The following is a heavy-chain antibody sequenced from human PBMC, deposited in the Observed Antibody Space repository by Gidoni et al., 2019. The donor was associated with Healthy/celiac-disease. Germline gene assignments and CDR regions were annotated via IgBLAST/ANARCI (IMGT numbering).Heavy chain of an antibody. D-gene: IGHD2-15*01. J-gene: IGHJ4*02. CDR2: ISYDGSNK. CDR3: AKGIVVVVAAWDY. CDR1: GFTFSSYG. Sequence: QVQLVESGGGVVQPGWSLRLSCAASGFTFSSYGMHWVRQAPGKGLEWVAVISYDGSNKYYADSVKGRFTISRDNSKNTLYLQMNSLRAEDTAVYYCAKGIVVVVAAWDYWGQGTLVTVLL. V-gene: IGHV3-30*18.